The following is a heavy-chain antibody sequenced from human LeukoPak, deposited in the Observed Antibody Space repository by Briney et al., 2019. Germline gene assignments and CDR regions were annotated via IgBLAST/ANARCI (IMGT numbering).Heavy chain of an antibody. CDR2: ISSSSRFI. V-gene: IGHV3-21*01. CDR1: GFTFNSYS. CDR3: ARGNGDYTYEDDAFDI. D-gene: IGHD4-17*01. Sequence: GGSLRLSCAASGFTFNSYSMNWFRQAPGKGLEWVSSISSSSRFIYYADSVKGRFTISRDNAKNSLYLQMTSLRAADTAVYYCARGNGDYTYEDDAFDIWGQGTMVTVSS. J-gene: IGHJ3*02.